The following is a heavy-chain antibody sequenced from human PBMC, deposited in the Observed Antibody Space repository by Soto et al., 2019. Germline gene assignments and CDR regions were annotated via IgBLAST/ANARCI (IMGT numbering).Heavy chain of an antibody. Sequence: PGGSLRLSCAASGFTFSSYSMNWVRQAPGKGLEWVSSISSSSSYIYYADSVKGRFTISRDNAKNSLYLQMNSLRAEDTAVYYCARDPPGYCSSTSCYTFDYWGQGTLVTVS. D-gene: IGHD2-2*02. CDR1: GFTFSSYS. CDR2: ISSSSSYI. V-gene: IGHV3-21*01. CDR3: ARDPPGYCSSTSCYTFDY. J-gene: IGHJ4*02.